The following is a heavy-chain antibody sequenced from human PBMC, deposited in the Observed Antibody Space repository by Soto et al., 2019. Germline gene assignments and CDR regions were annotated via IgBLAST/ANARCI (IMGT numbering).Heavy chain of an antibody. CDR3: TGHLGDGYNFISVDD. Sequence: PGGSLRLSCAASGFTFSGSAMHWVRQASGKGLKWVGRIRSKANSYATAYAASVKGRFTISRDDSKNTAYLKMNNLKTEDTPVYYCTGHLGDGYNFISVDDWGQGPLGAVSS. V-gene: IGHV3-73*01. J-gene: IGHJ4*02. CDR2: IRSKANSYAT. D-gene: IGHD5-12*01. CDR1: GFTFSGSA.